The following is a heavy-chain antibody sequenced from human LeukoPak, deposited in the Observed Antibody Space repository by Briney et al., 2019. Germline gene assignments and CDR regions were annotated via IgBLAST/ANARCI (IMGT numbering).Heavy chain of an antibody. CDR3: AKGLGSFCSGGSCYLDY. CDR2: ISSSSSYI. Sequence: GGSLRLSCAASGFTFSDYYMNWVRQAPGKGLEWVSSISSSSSYIYYADSVKGRFTISRDNAKNSLYLQMNSLRADDTAVYFCAKGLGSFCSGGSCYLDYWGQGTLVTVSS. J-gene: IGHJ4*02. V-gene: IGHV3-21*04. D-gene: IGHD2-15*01. CDR1: GFTFSDYY.